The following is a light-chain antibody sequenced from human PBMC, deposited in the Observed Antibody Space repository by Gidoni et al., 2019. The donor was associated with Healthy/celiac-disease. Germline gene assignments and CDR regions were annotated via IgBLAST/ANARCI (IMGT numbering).Light chain of an antibody. Sequence: SYELTQPPSVSVSPGQTASITCSGDKLGDKYACWYQQKPGQSPVLVIYQDSTRPSGIPERFSGSNSGNTATLPISWPQAMDEADYYCQAWDSSKEVFGGGTKLTVL. V-gene: IGLV3-1*01. CDR2: QDS. CDR3: QAWDSSKEV. CDR1: KLGDKY. J-gene: IGLJ2*01.